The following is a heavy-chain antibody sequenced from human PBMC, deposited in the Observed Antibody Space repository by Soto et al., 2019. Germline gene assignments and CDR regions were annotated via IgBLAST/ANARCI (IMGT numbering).Heavy chain of an antibody. V-gene: IGHV3-23*01. CDR3: ADIFNWRFFDY. CDR2: ISGSGGST. CDR1: GFTFSSYA. Sequence: EVQLLESGGGLVQPGGSLRLSCAASGFTFSSYAMSWVRQAPGKGLEWVSSISGSGGSTYYADSVKGRFTISRDNSMNTVYLQMNSLRAEDTAVYYCADIFNWRFFDYWGQGTLVTVSS. D-gene: IGHD1-1*01. J-gene: IGHJ4*02.